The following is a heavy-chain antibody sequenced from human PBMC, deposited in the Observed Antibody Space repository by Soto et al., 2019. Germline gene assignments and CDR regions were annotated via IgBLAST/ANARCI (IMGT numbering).Heavy chain of an antibody. D-gene: IGHD1-1*01. CDR1: GFTFSSYW. J-gene: IGHJ4*02. CDR2: INQDGSDY. CDR3: ARTGDGHHDFLDY. V-gene: IGHV3-7*01. Sequence: EVHLEESGGGLVQPGGSLRLSCAASGFTFSSYWMNWVRQAPGKGLEWVANINQDGSDYNHVSSVKGRFTTSRDNAKNSLFLQMNALRVEDTAVYYCARTGDGHHDFLDYWGQGILVSVSS.